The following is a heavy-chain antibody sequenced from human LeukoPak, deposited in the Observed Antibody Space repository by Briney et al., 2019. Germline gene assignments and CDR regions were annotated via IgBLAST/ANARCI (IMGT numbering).Heavy chain of an antibody. D-gene: IGHD3-3*01. V-gene: IGHV3-21*01. J-gene: IGHJ4*02. CDR1: GFTFSIYS. CDR3: ARELILEWSPNLDS. Sequence: PGGSLRLSCAASGFTFSIYSMTWVRQAPGKGLEWVSSISSGNNYMYYTDSVKGRFTISRDNAKNSLYLQMNSLRAEDTAVYYCARELILEWSPNLDSWGQGTLVTVSS. CDR2: ISSGNNYM.